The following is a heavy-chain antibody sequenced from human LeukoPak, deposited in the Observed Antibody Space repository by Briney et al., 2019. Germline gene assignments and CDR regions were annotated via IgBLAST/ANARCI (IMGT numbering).Heavy chain of an antibody. J-gene: IGHJ3*02. CDR3: ARDYRAGYYSGWYPAFDI. Sequence: GGSLRLSCAASGFTFSSYAMHWVRQAPGKGLEWVAVISYDGSNKYYADSVKGRFTISRDNSKNTLYLQMNSLRAEDTAVFSCARDYRAGYYSGWYPAFDIWGQGTMVTVSS. CDR1: GFTFSSYA. V-gene: IGHV3-30*04. D-gene: IGHD6-19*01. CDR2: ISYDGSNK.